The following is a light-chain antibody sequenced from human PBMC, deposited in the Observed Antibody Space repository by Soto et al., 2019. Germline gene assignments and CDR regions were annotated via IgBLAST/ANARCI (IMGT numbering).Light chain of an antibody. CDR3: HQSQSWPRT. Sequence: EIVLTQSPATLSAFPGXRVTLSCRASQALNTRLAWYQHKPGQAPRLLIYLTSNRAAGVPARFSAWGSETDFTLTISDVEPEDFAGYYCHQSQSWPRTFGQGTKVDIK. CDR1: QALNTR. J-gene: IGKJ1*01. CDR2: LTS. V-gene: IGKV3-11*01.